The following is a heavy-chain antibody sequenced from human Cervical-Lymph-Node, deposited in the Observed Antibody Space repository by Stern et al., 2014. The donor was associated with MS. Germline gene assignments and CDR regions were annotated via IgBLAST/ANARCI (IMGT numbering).Heavy chain of an antibody. CDR1: GGSIISSDHY. J-gene: IGHJ6*02. Sequence: VQLQESGPGLVKPSETLSLTCTVSGGSIISSDHYWGWVRQPPGKGLEWIGSIYFTGTTFYTPALTSRVSISLDTSKNQFSLKVTSVTAADTAVYYCAREGSVVTTYAMDVWGQGTTVAVSS. D-gene: IGHD4-23*01. CDR3: AREGSVVTTYAMDV. V-gene: IGHV4-39*02. CDR2: IYFTGTT.